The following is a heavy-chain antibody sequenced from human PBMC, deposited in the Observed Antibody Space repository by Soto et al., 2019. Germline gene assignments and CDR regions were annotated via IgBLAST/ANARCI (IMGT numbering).Heavy chain of an antibody. CDR2: IYYSGST. D-gene: IGHD2-8*01. CDR1: GGSISSYY. Sequence: SETLSLTCTVSGGSISSYYWSWIRQPPGKGLEWIGYIYYSGSTNYNPSLKSRVTISVDTSKNQFSLKLSSVTAADTAVYYCARGIGYCTNGVCYFDYYYGMDVWDQGTTVTVSS. V-gene: IGHV4-59*01. J-gene: IGHJ6*02. CDR3: ARGIGYCTNGVCYFDYYYGMDV.